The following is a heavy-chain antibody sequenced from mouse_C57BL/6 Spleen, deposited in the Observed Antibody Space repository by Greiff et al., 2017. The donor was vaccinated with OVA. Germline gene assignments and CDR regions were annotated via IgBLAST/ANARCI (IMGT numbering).Heavy chain of an antibody. J-gene: IGHJ2*01. D-gene: IGHD2-4*01. CDR3: ARSYDYDLDYFDY. Sequence: VQLVESGAELAKPGASVKLSCKASGYTFTSYWMHWVKQRPGQGLEWIGYINPSSGYTKYNQKFKDKATLTADKSSSTAYMQLSSLTYEDSAVYYCARSYDYDLDYFDYWGQGTTLTVSS. CDR2: INPSSGYT. CDR1: GYTFTSYW. V-gene: IGHV1-7*01.